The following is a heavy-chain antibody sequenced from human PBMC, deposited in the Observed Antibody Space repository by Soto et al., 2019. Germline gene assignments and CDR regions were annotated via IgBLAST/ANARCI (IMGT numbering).Heavy chain of an antibody. CDR1: GFTFSSYA. D-gene: IGHD1-26*01. V-gene: IGHV3-23*01. Sequence: GGSLRLSCAASGFTFSSYAMSWVRQAPGKGLEWVSAISGSGGSTYYADSVKGRFTISRDNSKNTLYLQMNSLRAEDTAVYYCAKDRAPIVGATFQFDYWGQGTLVTVSS. CDR2: ISGSGGST. J-gene: IGHJ4*02. CDR3: AKDRAPIVGATFQFDY.